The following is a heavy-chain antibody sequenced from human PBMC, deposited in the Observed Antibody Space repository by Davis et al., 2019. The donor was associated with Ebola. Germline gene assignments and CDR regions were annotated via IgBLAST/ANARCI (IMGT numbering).Heavy chain of an antibody. D-gene: IGHD7-27*01. Sequence: MPSETLSLTCTISGGYISSYYWNWIRQPPGGGLEWIGNVFYSGSTHYNSSLGSRLNIAVDTPRNSFSLKLRSMTSADTAVYFCARGFGNWGRVTGLTGVDYWGPGTPVTVSS. CDR3: ARGFGNWGRVTGLTGVDY. J-gene: IGHJ4*02. CDR2: VFYSGST. V-gene: IGHV4-59*01. CDR1: GGYISSYY.